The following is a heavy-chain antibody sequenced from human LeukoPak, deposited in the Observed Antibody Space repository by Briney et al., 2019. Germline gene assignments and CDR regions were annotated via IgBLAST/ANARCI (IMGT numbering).Heavy chain of an antibody. CDR1: GGSISSYY. CDR3: AREEGYFCSGGSCYSYYMDV. J-gene: IGHJ6*03. Sequence: SETLSLTCTVSGGSISSYYWSWIRQPPGKGLEWIGYIYYSGGTNYNPSLKSRVTMSVDTSKNQFSLKLSSVTAADTAVYYCAREEGYFCSGGSCYSYYMDVWGKGTTVTISS. V-gene: IGHV4-59*12. D-gene: IGHD2-15*01. CDR2: IYYSGGT.